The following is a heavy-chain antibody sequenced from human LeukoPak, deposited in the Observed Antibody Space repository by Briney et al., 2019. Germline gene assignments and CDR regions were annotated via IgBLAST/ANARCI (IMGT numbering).Heavy chain of an antibody. Sequence: ASVKVSCKASGYTFTGYYMHWVRQAPGQGLEWMGWINPNSGGTNYAQKFQGRVTMTRDTSISTAYMELSRLRSDDTAVYYCARVGQQLANWFDPWDQGTLVTVSS. CDR2: INPNSGGT. CDR1: GYTFTGYY. V-gene: IGHV1-2*02. CDR3: ARVGQQLANWFDP. D-gene: IGHD6-13*01. J-gene: IGHJ5*02.